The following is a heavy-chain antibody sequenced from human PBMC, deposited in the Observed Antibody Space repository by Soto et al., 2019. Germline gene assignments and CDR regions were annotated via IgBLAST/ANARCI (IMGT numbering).Heavy chain of an antibody. V-gene: IGHV4-39*01. CDR3: ARQDATMGYYAFWSGFPVAH. D-gene: IGHD3-3*01. J-gene: IGHJ4*02. CDR2: IYYAGDT. Sequence: SETLSLTCTVSGGSISSSSYYWGWIRQSPGKGLEWIGSIYYAGDTQYNPSLKSRDTLSVDRSNNQFSLKVTSVTAADTAVYFCARQDATMGYYAFWSGFPVAHWGQGTLVTVSS. CDR1: GGSISSSSYY.